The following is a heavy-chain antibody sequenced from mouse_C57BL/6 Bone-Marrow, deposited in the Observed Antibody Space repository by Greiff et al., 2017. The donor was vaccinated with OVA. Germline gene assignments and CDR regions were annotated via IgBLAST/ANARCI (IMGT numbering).Heavy chain of an antibody. CDR1: GYTFTSYW. J-gene: IGHJ2*01. CDR2: IYPGSGST. Sequence: VQLQQSGAELVKPGASVKMSCKASGYTFTSYWITWVKQRPGQGLEWIGDIYPGSGSTNYNEKFKSKATLTVDTSSSTAYMQLSSLTSEDSAVYYCARWGYDGYYDFDYWGQGTTLTVSS. CDR3: ARWGYDGYYDFDY. V-gene: IGHV1-55*01. D-gene: IGHD2-3*01.